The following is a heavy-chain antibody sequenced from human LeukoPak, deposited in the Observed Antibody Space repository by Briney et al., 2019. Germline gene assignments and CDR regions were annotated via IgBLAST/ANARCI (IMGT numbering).Heavy chain of an antibody. V-gene: IGHV1-46*01. CDR3: ATDSTIFGVVIPFDP. Sequence: ASVKVSCKASGYTFTSYYMHWVRQAPGQGLEWMGIINPSGGSTSYAQKFQGRVTMTRDTSTSTVYMELSSLRSEDTAVYYCATDSTIFGVVIPFDPWGQGTLVTVSS. J-gene: IGHJ5*02. D-gene: IGHD3-3*01. CDR2: INPSGGST. CDR1: GYTFTSYY.